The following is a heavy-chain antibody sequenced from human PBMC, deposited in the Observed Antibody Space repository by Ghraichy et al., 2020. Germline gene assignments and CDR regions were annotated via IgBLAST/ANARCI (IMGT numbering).Heavy chain of an antibody. CDR2: INSDGSST. V-gene: IGHV3-74*01. CDR3: ARVEGGYSSRYDY. D-gene: IGHD6-13*01. Sequence: GGSLRLSCAASGFTFSSYWMHWVRQAPGKGLVWVSRINSDGSSTSYADSVKGRFTISRDNAKNTLYLQMNRLRAEDTAVYYCARVEGGYSSRYDYWGQGTLVTVSS. CDR1: GFTFSSYW. J-gene: IGHJ4*02.